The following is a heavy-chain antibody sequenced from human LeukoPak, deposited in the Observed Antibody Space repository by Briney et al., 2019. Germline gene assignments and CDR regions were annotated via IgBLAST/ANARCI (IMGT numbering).Heavy chain of an antibody. CDR3: ARDPPIGGADVFDI. CDR1: GYTFTGYY. V-gene: IGHV1-2*02. J-gene: IGHJ3*02. Sequence: GASLKVSRKAAGYTFTGYYMHWVRQGPGQGLEWMGWINPNSGGTNYAQKFQGRVTMTRDTSISTAYMELSRLTSDDTAVYYCARDPPIGGADVFDIWGQGTMVTVSS. CDR2: INPNSGGT. D-gene: IGHD3-16*02.